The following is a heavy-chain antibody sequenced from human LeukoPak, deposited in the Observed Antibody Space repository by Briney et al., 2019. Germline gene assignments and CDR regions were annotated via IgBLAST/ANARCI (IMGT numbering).Heavy chain of an antibody. CDR1: GYTFTSYD. Sequence: ASVKVSCKASGYTFTSYDINWVRYATGQGLEWMGWISPNSGDTGYAQKFQGRVTMTRDTSISTAYMELTSLRSEDTAIYYCARGPPNWGFDFWGQGALVTVSS. J-gene: IGHJ4*02. V-gene: IGHV1-8*01. CDR3: ARGPPNWGFDF. D-gene: IGHD7-27*01. CDR2: ISPNSGDT.